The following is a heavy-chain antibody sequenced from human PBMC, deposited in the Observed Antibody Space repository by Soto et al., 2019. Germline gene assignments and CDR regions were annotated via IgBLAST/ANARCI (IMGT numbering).Heavy chain of an antibody. Sequence: QVQLVQSGAEGKKPGASVNVSCKASGYMFTSYGISWVRQAPGQGLEWMGWISAYHGVSNYAQNFQGRVTMTTDTSTNTAYMELASLRSDDTAMYYCVRDGGQTGYSSGGPECEFDNWGQGTLVTVSS. J-gene: IGHJ5*02. CDR3: VRDGGQTGYSSGGPECEFDN. CDR2: ISAYHGVS. CDR1: GYMFTSYG. V-gene: IGHV1-18*01. D-gene: IGHD5-18*01.